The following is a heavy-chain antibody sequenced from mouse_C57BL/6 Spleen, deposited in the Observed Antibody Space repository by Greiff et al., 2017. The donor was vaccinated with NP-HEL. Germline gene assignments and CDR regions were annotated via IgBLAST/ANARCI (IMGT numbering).Heavy chain of an antibody. D-gene: IGHD2-5*01. CDR2: IDPETGGT. J-gene: IGHJ4*01. CDR1: GYTFTDYE. V-gene: IGHV1-15*01. Sequence: VQLQQSGAELVRPGASVTLSCKASGYTFTDYEMHWVKQTPVHGLEWIGAIDPETGGTAYNQKFKGKAILTADKSSSTAYMELRSLTSEGSAVYYCTREGNYYSNAMDYWGQGTSVTVSS. CDR3: TREGNYYSNAMDY.